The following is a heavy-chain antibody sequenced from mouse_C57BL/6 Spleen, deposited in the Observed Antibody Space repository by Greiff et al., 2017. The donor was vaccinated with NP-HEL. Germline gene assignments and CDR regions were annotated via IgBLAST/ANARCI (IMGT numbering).Heavy chain of an antibody. V-gene: IGHV1-18*01. Sequence: DVQLQESGPELVKPGASVKIPCKASGYTFTDYNMDWVKQSHGKSLEWIGDINPNNGGTIYNQKFKGKATLTVDKSSSTAYMELRSLTSEDTAVYYCAAYYYGSSYGAMDYWGQGTSVTVSS. CDR3: AAYYYGSSYGAMDY. D-gene: IGHD1-1*01. J-gene: IGHJ4*01. CDR2: INPNNGGT. CDR1: GYTFTDYN.